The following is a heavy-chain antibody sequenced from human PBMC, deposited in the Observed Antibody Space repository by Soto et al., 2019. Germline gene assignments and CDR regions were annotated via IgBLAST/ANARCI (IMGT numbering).Heavy chain of an antibody. CDR2: ISTSGGRP. Sequence: PAGSLRLSCTASRITFSNYAMSWVRQAPRKGLEWVSSISTSGGRPYYADSVKGRFTISRDNSKNTLCLQMNSLRVEDTAVYYCAKDPDRYDYVWGTYRYVDHWGQGTLVTVSS. CDR1: RITFSNYA. D-gene: IGHD3-16*02. CDR3: AKDPDRYDYVWGTYRYVDH. V-gene: IGHV3-23*01. J-gene: IGHJ4*02.